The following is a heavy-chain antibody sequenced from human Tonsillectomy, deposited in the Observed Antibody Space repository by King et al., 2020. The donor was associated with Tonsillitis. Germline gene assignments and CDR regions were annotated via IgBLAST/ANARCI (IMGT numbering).Heavy chain of an antibody. V-gene: IGHV4-59*01. J-gene: IGHJ2*01. CDR3: ARVSSSSQWNFDL. D-gene: IGHD6-6*01. CDR1: GGSISSYY. Sequence: QLQESGPGLVKPSETLSLTCTVSGGSISSYYWSWIRQPPGAGLEWIGFIYYSGSTNYNPSLKSRVTMSVDTSKNQFSLKLSSVTAADTAVYYCARVSSSSQWNFDLWGRGTLVTVSS. CDR2: IYYSGST.